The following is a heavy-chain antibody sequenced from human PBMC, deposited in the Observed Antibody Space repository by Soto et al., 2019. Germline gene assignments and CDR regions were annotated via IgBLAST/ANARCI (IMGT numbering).Heavy chain of an antibody. CDR2: IGTAGDT. D-gene: IGHD4-17*01. V-gene: IGHV3-13*01. CDR1: GFTFSSYD. Sequence: GGSLRLSCAASGFTFSSYDMHWVRQATGKGLEWASAIGTAGDTYYPGSVKGRFTISRENAKNSLYLQMNSLRAGDTAVYYCARVHPSGYGDCTGHWYFDLWGRGTLVTVS. CDR3: ARVHPSGYGDCTGHWYFDL. J-gene: IGHJ2*01.